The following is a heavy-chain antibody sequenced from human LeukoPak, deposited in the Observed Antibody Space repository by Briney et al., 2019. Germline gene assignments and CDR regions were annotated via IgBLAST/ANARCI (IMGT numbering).Heavy chain of an antibody. Sequence: GGSLRLSCAASGFIFSSYGMHWVRQAPGKGLEGVAFIRYDGINKYYADSVKGRFTVSRDNSKNTLYLQMNSLRAEDTAVYYCARDGSLVVITTPTMDVWGKGPTVTVSS. CDR2: IRYDGINK. CDR1: GFIFSSYG. D-gene: IGHD3-22*01. V-gene: IGHV3-30*02. J-gene: IGHJ6*03. CDR3: ARDGSLVVITTPTMDV.